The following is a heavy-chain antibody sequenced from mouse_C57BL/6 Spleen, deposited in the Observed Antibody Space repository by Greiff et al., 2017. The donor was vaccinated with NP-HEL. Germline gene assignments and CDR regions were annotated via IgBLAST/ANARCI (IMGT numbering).Heavy chain of an antibody. CDR1: GYTFTDYY. D-gene: IGHD1-1*01. V-gene: IGHV1-19*01. Sequence: VQLQQSGPVLVKPGASVKMSCKASGYTFTDYYMNWVKQSHGKSLEWIGVINPYNGGTSYNQKFKGKATLTVDKSSSTAYMELNSLTSEDSAVYYCARDSYYYGSSPYYYAMDYWGQGTSVTVSS. CDR3: ARDSYYYGSSPYYYAMDY. CDR2: INPYNGGT. J-gene: IGHJ4*01.